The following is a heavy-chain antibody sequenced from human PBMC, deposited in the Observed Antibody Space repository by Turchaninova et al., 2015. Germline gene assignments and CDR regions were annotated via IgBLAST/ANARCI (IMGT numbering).Heavy chain of an antibody. V-gene: IGHV3-23*04. D-gene: IGHD3-22*01. Sequence: EVQLVESGGGLVQPGGSLRLSCAASGFTFSSYAMSWFRQAPGQGLGGVAGISGCGGSTSIADSVNGRFTISRDNSKNTLYLQMNSLRAEDTAVYYCAKDQWYYDSSGLLDYWGQGTLVTVSS. CDR1: GFTFSSYA. CDR3: AKDQWYYDSSGLLDY. CDR2: ISGCGGST. J-gene: IGHJ4*02.